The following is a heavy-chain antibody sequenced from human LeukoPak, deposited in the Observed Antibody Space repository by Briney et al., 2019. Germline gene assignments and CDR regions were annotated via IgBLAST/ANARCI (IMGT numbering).Heavy chain of an antibody. J-gene: IGHJ4*02. Sequence: ASVKVSCKASGYTFTGYYMHWVRQAPGQGLEWMGWINPNSGGTNYARKFQGRVTMTRDTSISTAYMELSRLRSDDTAVYYCARSPNCSGGSCYSAAIDYWGQGTLVTVSS. V-gene: IGHV1-2*02. CDR3: ARSPNCSGGSCYSAAIDY. D-gene: IGHD2-15*01. CDR1: GYTFTGYY. CDR2: INPNSGGT.